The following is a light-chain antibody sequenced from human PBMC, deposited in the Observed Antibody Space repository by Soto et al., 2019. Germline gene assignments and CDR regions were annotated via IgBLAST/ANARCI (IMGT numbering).Light chain of an antibody. J-gene: IGKJ1*01. CDR1: QSISAW. V-gene: IGKV1-5*03. Sequence: DIQMTQAHSILSASVGDRVAITCRASQSISAWVAWYQQKPGKAPKLLIYQASLLESGVPSRFSGSGSGTEFTLTISSLQPDDLATYYCQLYNSSPWTFGQGGMVDIK. CDR3: QLYNSSPWT. CDR2: QAS.